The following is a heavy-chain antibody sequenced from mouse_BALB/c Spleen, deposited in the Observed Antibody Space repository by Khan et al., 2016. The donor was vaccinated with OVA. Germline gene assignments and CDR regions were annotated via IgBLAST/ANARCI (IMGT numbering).Heavy chain of an antibody. CDR3: VRDGAYHRNDGWFAY. Sequence: QVRLQQSGAELARPGASVKMSCKASGYTFTSYTIHWIKKRPGQGLEWIGYINPSNDYTNYNQKFKDQATLTTDKSSTTAYLRLSSLTSEDSAVFNCVRDGAYHRNDGWFAYWGQGTLVTVSA. CDR2: INPSNDYT. D-gene: IGHD2-14*01. J-gene: IGHJ3*01. V-gene: IGHV1-4*01. CDR1: GYTFTSYT.